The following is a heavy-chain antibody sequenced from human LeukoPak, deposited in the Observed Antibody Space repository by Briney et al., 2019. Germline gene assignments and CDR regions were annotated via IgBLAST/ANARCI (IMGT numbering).Heavy chain of an antibody. CDR2: ISSSSSTI. CDR1: GFTFSSYS. V-gene: IGHV3-48*04. CDR3: ARATRQQLFGRPYYYGMDV. Sequence: GGSLRLSCAASGFTFSSYSMNWVRQAPGKGLEWVSYISSSSSTIYYADSVKGRFTISRDNAKNTLYLHMNSLRAEDTAMYYCARATRQQLFGRPYYYGMDVWGQGTTVTVSS. J-gene: IGHJ6*02. D-gene: IGHD6-13*01.